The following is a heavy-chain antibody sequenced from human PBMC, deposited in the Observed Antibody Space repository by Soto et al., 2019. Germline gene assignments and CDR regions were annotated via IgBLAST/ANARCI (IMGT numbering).Heavy chain of an antibody. Sequence: SETLSLTCTVSGGSISSGGYYWRWICQHPGQGLEWIGYMSYSGSAYDNPSLKSRATISVDTSKNQFSLKLSSVTAADTAVYYCARGHIREVAATPGDYWGQGSLVTVSS. J-gene: IGHJ4*02. CDR3: ARGHIREVAATPGDY. CDR2: MSYSGSA. V-gene: IGHV4-31*03. D-gene: IGHD2-15*01. CDR1: GGSISSGGYY.